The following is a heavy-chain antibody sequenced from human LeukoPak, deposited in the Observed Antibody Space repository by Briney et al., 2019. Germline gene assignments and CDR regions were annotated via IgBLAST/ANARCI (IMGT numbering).Heavy chain of an antibody. CDR2: IYYSGST. V-gene: IGHV4-59*01. J-gene: IGHJ3*02. CDR1: GGSFSGYY. Sequence: SETLSLTCAVYGGSFSGYYWSWIRQPPGKGLEWIGYIYYSGSTNYNPSLKSRVTISVDTSKNQFSPKLSSVTAADTAVYYCARVIGDFWSGYYKGAFDIWGQGTMVTVSS. D-gene: IGHD3-3*01. CDR3: ARVIGDFWSGYYKGAFDI.